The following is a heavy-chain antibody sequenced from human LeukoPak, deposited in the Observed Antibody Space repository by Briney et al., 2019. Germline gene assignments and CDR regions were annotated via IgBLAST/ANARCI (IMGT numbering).Heavy chain of an antibody. CDR1: GYSFTDYF. V-gene: IGHV1-2*02. D-gene: IGHD3-10*01. Sequence: ASVKVSCKASGYSFTDYFVHWVRQAPGQGLEWVGLLNPNSGDTNYAEKLQGRVTMIRDSSINTAYMELSRLRSDDTAVYYCARMYYYGSGTYYGDYWGQGSLVTVSS. J-gene: IGHJ4*02. CDR3: ARMYYYGSGTYYGDY. CDR2: LNPNSGDT.